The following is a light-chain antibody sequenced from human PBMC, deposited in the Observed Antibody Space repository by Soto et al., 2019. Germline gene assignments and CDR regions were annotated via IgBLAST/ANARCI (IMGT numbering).Light chain of an antibody. CDR3: SSYTSSSTLDV. CDR2: DVS. J-gene: IGLJ1*01. CDR1: SSDVGGYNY. V-gene: IGLV2-14*01. Sequence: SVLPQAASVSGSRGQSNTIYCTGTSSDVGGYNYVSWYQQHPGKAPKLMIYDVSNRPSGVSNRFSGSKSGNTASLTISGLQAEDEADYYCSSYTSSSTLDVFGTGTRSPS.